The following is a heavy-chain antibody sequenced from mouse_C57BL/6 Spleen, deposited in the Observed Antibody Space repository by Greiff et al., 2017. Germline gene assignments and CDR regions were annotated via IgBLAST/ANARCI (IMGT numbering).Heavy chain of an antibody. CDR1: GFTFSSYA. CDR3: AREDDYLFAY. Sequence: DVMLVESGGGLVKPGGSLKLSCAASGFTFSSYAMSWVRQTPEKRLEWVATISDGGSYTYYPDNVKGRFTISRDNAKNNLYLQMSHLKSEDTAMYYCAREDDYLFAYWGQGTLVTVSA. D-gene: IGHD2-4*01. J-gene: IGHJ3*01. CDR2: ISDGGSYT. V-gene: IGHV5-4*01.